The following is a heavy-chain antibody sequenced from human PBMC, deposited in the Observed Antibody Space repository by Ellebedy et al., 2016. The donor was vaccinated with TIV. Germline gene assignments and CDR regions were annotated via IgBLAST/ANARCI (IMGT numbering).Heavy chain of an antibody. J-gene: IGHJ4*02. Sequence: SETLSLXXTVSGGSISSSNYSWGWIRQPPGKGLEWIGNIYYGGTTYYNPSLKSRVTMSVDTSKNQFSLMLTSVTAADTAVYYCAMNTWYYFDYWGQGTLVTVSS. CDR1: GGSISSSNYS. D-gene: IGHD1/OR15-1a*01. V-gene: IGHV4-39*01. CDR3: AMNTWYYFDY. CDR2: IYYGGTT.